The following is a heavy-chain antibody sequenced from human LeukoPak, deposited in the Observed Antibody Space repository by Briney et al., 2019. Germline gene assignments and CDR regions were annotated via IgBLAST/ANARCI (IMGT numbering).Heavy chain of an antibody. D-gene: IGHD6-13*01. V-gene: IGHV3-30-3*01. CDR2: ISYDGSNK. Sequence: GGSLRLSCAASGFTFISYAMHWVRQAPGKGLEWVAVISYDGSNKYYADSVKGRFTISRDNSKNTLYLQMNSLRAEDTAVYYCAREGWSSCLDYWGQGTLVTVSS. J-gene: IGHJ4*02. CDR1: GFTFISYA. CDR3: AREGWSSCLDY.